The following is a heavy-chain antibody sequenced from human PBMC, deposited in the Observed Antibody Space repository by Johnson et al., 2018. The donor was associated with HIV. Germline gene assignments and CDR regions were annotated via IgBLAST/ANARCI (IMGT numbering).Heavy chain of an antibody. CDR3: AKVDTVVGDKYAFDV. V-gene: IGHV3-9*01. Sequence: VQLVESGGGLVQPGRSLRLSCAASGFTFDDYAIHWVRQTPGKGLEWVSGISWNSGSIGYADSVKGRFTISRDNAKNSLYLQMNSRRAADTALYYCAKVDTVVGDKYAFDVWGQGTMVTVSS. CDR2: ISWNSGSI. CDR1: GFTFDDYA. D-gene: IGHD1-26*01. J-gene: IGHJ3*01.